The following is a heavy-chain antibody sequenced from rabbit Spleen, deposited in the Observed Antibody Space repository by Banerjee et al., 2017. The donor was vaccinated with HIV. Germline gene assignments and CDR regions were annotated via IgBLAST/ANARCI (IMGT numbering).Heavy chain of an antibody. D-gene: IGHD1-1*01. Sequence: QSLEESGGGLVKPGGTLTLTCTASGVSFSNYNFMCWVRQAPGKGLEWIACIDTGSRDFTYYATWAKGRFTISRTSSTTVTLRMTSLTAADRATYFCARDLLGVIGWNFYLWGPGTLVIVS. CDR3: ARDLLGVIGWNFYL. V-gene: IGHV1S40*01. J-gene: IGHJ4*01. CDR1: GVSFSNYNF. CDR2: IDTGSRDFT.